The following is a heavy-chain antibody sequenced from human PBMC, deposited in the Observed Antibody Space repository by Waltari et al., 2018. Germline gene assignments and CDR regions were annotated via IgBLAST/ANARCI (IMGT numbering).Heavy chain of an antibody. V-gene: IGHV4-34*01. J-gene: IGHJ4*02. CDR2: INQSGST. CDR1: GGSFSGYY. D-gene: IGHD3-22*01. CDR3: AREASSGYEDY. Sequence: QVQLQQWGAGLLKPSETLSLTCAVYGGSFSGYYWRWIPQPPGKGLEWSGEINQSGSTNDTPALKSRVTRSVDTSKNQFSLKRSSVTSADPAVYYCAREASSGYEDYWGQGTLVTVSS.